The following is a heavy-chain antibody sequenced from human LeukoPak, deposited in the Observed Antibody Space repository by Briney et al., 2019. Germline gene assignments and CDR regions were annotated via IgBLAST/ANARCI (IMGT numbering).Heavy chain of an antibody. Sequence: GGSLRLSCAASGFAFSSYWMHWVRQAPGKGLVWVSRINSDGYSITYADSVKGRFTISRDNAKNTLYLQMNSLRAEDTAVYYCARVHGVTPSYWGQGTLVTVSS. D-gene: IGHD2-21*02. CDR2: INSDGYSI. V-gene: IGHV3-74*03. CDR3: ARVHGVTPSY. CDR1: GFAFSSYW. J-gene: IGHJ4*02.